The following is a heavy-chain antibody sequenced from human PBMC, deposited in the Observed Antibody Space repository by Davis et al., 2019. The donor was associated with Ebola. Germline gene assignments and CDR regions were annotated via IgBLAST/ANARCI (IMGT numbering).Heavy chain of an antibody. CDR1: GFTLSDYY. Sequence: GGSLRLSCAAAGFTLSDYYVSWIRQAPGKGLEWISRIGGSGGNTNYADSVKGRFTISRDNARNSVYLQMDSLRAEDTGVYYCARIIAASAPFDYRGQGTPVTVSS. D-gene: IGHD6-13*01. CDR3: ARIIAASAPFDY. J-gene: IGHJ4*02. CDR2: IGGSGGNT. V-gene: IGHV3-11*06.